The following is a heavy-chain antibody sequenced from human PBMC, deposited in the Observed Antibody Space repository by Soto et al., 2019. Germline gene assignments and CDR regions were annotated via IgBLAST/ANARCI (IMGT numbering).Heavy chain of an antibody. V-gene: IGHV3-23*01. CDR1: GFAFNTYT. J-gene: IGHJ1*01. CDR3: AKEQGYSSGWYLYFQH. CDR2: ISASGAST. Sequence: EVQLLESGGGLVQPGGSLRLSCAASGFAFNTYTMSWVRQAPGKRLEWVSTISASGASTFYADSVKGRFTISRDNSKNTLYLQMNSLRADDTAVYYCAKEQGYSSGWYLYFQHWGQGTLVTVSS. D-gene: IGHD6-19*01.